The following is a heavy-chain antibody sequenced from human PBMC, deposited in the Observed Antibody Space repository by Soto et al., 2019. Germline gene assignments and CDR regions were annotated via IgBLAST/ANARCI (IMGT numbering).Heavy chain of an antibody. CDR2: IYHSGTT. CDR3: ARSLYASSWYAGL. D-gene: IGHD6-13*01. CDR1: GGSISTDGYY. Sequence: SETLSLTCSVSGGSISTDGYYWSWIRQLPGKGLEWIGYIYHSGTTYHNPSLKSRLSMSVDTSKNHFSLNLSTVTAADTAVYYCARSLYASSWYAGLWGQGTPVTVSS. J-gene: IGHJ4*02. V-gene: IGHV4-31*03.